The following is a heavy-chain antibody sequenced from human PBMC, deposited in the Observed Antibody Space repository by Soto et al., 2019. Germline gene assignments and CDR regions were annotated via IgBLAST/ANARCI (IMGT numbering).Heavy chain of an antibody. V-gene: IGHV4-39*01. CDR1: GGSISSSIYY. Sequence: PSETLPLTCTVSGGSISSSIYYWGWIRQPPGKGLEWIGSIYYSGSTYYNPSLKSRVTISVDTSKNQFSLKLSSVTAADTAAYYCARSEIMITFGGVIPRYFDYWGQGTLVTVSS. D-gene: IGHD3-16*01. CDR3: ARSEIMITFGGVIPRYFDY. J-gene: IGHJ4*02. CDR2: IYYSGST.